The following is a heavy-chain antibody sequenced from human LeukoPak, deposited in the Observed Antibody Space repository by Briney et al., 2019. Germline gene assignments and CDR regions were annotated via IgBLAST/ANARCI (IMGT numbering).Heavy chain of an antibody. Sequence: SETLSLTCAVSGASISSGDWWTWVRQPPGKGLEWIGYIYYSGSTYYNPSLKSRVTISVDTSKNQFSLKLSSVTATDTAVYHCARSLLSAGSGSYGFDPWGQGTLVTVSS. J-gene: IGHJ5*02. CDR1: GASISSGDW. V-gene: IGHV4-30-4*01. CDR2: IYYSGST. D-gene: IGHD3-10*01. CDR3: ARSLLSAGSGSYGFDP.